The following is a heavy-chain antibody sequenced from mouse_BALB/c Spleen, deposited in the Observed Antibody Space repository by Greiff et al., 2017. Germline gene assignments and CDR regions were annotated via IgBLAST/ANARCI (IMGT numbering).Heavy chain of an antibody. CDR3: ARYGSSSFDY. CDR2: ISSGSSTI. V-gene: IGHV5-17*02. J-gene: IGHJ2*01. CDR1: GFTFSSFG. Sequence: EVHLVESGGGLVQPGGSRKLSCAASGFTFSSFGMHWVRQAPEKGLEWVAYISSGSSTIYYADTVKGRFTISRDNPKNTLFLQMTSLRSEDTAMYYCARYGSSSFDYWGQGTTLTVSS. D-gene: IGHD1-1*01.